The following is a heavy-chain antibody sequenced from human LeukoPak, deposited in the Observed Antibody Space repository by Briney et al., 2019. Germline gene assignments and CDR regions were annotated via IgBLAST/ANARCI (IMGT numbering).Heavy chain of an antibody. Sequence: PGGSPRLSCVASGFGLSGSGMTWVRQAPGKGLEWISYISVSGGIIYYADSVRGRSTISRDNAKNSLFLQMNSLTVEDTAVYYCAREASYSSSWATFDNWGQGTLVTV. D-gene: IGHD6-13*01. V-gene: IGHV3-48*01. CDR1: GFGLSGSG. J-gene: IGHJ4*02. CDR2: ISVSGGII. CDR3: AREASYSSSWATFDN.